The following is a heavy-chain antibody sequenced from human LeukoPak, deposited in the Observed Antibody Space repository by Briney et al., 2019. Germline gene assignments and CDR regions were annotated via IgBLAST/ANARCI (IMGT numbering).Heavy chain of an antibody. CDR2: ISSSSYT. CDR1: GFTFSDYY. Sequence: GGSLRLSCAASGFTFSDYYMSWIRQAPGKGLEWVSYISSSSYTNYADSVKGRFTISRDNAKNSLYLQMNSLRAEDTAVYYCARWTGIAVAGTALGDYWGQGTLVTVSS. D-gene: IGHD6-19*01. J-gene: IGHJ4*02. CDR3: ARWTGIAVAGTALGDY. V-gene: IGHV3-11*06.